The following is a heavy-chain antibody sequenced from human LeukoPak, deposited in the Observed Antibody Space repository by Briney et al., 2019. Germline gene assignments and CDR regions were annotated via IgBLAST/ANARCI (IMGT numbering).Heavy chain of an antibody. V-gene: IGHV3-21*01. Sequence: GGSLRLSCEASKFTFSTSTMNWVRQAPGKGLEWVSSISSSSTYINYADSVRGRFTISRDNAKNSLYLQMSSLRAEDTAVYYCAREYTSPNRFDSWGQGTLVTVSS. D-gene: IGHD2-2*02. CDR2: ISSSSTYI. CDR3: AREYTSPNRFDS. J-gene: IGHJ4*02. CDR1: KFTFSTST.